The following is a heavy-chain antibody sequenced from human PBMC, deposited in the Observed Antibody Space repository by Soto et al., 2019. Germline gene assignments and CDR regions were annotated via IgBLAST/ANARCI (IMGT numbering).Heavy chain of an antibody. D-gene: IGHD4-17*01. V-gene: IGHV2-5*02. CDR2: IYWVDDK. CDR1: GFSLSTSGVG. J-gene: IGHJ3*02. CDR3: AHLYYGDYDYAFDI. Sequence: QITLKESGPTLVKPTQPLTLTCTFSGFSLSTSGVGVGWIRQPPGKALEWLALIYWVDDKRYSPSLKSRLTITKDTSKYQVVLTMTNMDPVDTATYYCAHLYYGDYDYAFDIWGQGTMVTVSS.